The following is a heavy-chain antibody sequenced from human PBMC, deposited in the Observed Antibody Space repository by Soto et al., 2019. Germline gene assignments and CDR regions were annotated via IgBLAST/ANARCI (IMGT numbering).Heavy chain of an antibody. CDR3: ARELWFGELNFDY. Sequence: GASVKVSCKASGGTFSSYTISWVRQAPGQGLEWMGRIIPILGIANYAQKFQGRVTITADKSTSTAYMELSSLRSEDTAVYYCARELWFGELNFDYWGQGTLVTVSS. V-gene: IGHV1-69*04. J-gene: IGHJ4*02. CDR2: IIPILGIA. CDR1: GGTFSSYT. D-gene: IGHD3-10*01.